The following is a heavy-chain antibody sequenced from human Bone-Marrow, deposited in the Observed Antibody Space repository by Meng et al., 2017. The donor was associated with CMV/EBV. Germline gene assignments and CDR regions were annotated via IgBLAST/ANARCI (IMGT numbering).Heavy chain of an antibody. D-gene: IGHD2-2*01. CDR3: ARMPVYCSSTSCPNGMDV. Sequence: SGPTLVKPTQTLTLTCTFSGFSLSTSGMRVSWIRQPPGKALEWLARIDWDDDKFYSTSLKTRLTISKDTSQNQVVLTMTNMDPVDTATYYCARMPVYCSSTSCPNGMDVWGQGTTVTVSS. CDR1: GFSLSTSGMR. V-gene: IGHV2-70D*14. CDR2: IDWDDDK. J-gene: IGHJ6*02.